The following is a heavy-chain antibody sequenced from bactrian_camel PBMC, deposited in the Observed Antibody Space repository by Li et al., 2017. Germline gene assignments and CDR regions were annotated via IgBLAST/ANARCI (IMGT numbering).Heavy chain of an antibody. CDR2: IHSDGST. CDR3: ATFVWNLPVSY. CDR1: EGVTRNYC. V-gene: IGHV3S53*01. J-gene: IGHJ4*01. Sequence: QLVESGGGAVQTGGSLRLSCTATEGVTRNYCMGWFRQAPGKERDGVAAIHSDGSTSYADSVKGRFTISKDNAKNTLYLQMNSLKTEDTAVYYCATFVWNLPVSYWGQGTQVTVS. D-gene: IGHD2*01.